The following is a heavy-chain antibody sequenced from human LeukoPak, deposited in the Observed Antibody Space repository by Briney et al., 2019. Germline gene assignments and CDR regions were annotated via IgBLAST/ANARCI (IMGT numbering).Heavy chain of an antibody. D-gene: IGHD4-17*01. V-gene: IGHV3-74*01. Sequence: PGGSLRLSCEASGFTLNKYWMHWVRQAPGKGLVWVSRITGDGSDIAYADSVKGRFTVSRDDAKNTPFLQMNSLRVEDTAIYYCARDAYTTTSNWLDPWGQGTLVTVSS. CDR1: GFTLNKYW. CDR3: ARDAYTTTSNWLDP. CDR2: ITGDGSDI. J-gene: IGHJ5*02.